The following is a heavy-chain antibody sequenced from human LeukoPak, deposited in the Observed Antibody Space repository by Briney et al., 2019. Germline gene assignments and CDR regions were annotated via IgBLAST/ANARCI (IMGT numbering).Heavy chain of an antibody. CDR1: GFTFSTYG. V-gene: IGHV3-30*03. J-gene: IGHJ6*02. CDR2: ISYDGNNK. D-gene: IGHD3-10*01. Sequence: GGSLRLSCAASGFTFSTYGMHWVRQAPGXGLEWVAVISYDGNNKYYADSVKGRFTISRDNSKNTLYLQMNSLRGEDTAVYYCEGAMVRGVIANYHYYAMDVWGQGTTVTVSS. CDR3: EGAMVRGVIANYHYYAMDV.